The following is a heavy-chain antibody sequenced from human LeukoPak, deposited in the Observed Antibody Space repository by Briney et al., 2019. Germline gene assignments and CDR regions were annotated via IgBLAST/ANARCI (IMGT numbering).Heavy chain of an antibody. V-gene: IGHV3-21*06. CDR3: ARVAEAAAFDS. Sequence: GGSLRLSCAAPGFAFSSYSMNWVRQAPGKGLEWVSSISSSSRYIYYADSMKGRFTISRDNSKNSLYLQMNSLRAEDTAVYYCARVAEAAAFDSWGQGTLVTVSS. J-gene: IGHJ4*02. CDR2: ISSSSRYI. D-gene: IGHD6-13*01. CDR1: GFAFSSYS.